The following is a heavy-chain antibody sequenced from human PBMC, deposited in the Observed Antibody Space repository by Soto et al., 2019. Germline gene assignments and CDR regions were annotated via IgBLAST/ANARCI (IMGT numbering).Heavy chain of an antibody. Sequence: QVQLVQSGAEVKKPGASVKVSCKASGYTFTSYGISWVRQAPGQGLEWMGWISAYNGNTNYAQKRQGRVTMTTDTSTSPAYMELRSVRPDDTAVYYWAREYCYGSRGAYWGQGTLVTVSS. CDR3: AREYCYGSRGAY. D-gene: IGHD3-10*01. CDR1: GYTFTSYG. V-gene: IGHV1-18*01. CDR2: ISAYNGNT. J-gene: IGHJ4*02.